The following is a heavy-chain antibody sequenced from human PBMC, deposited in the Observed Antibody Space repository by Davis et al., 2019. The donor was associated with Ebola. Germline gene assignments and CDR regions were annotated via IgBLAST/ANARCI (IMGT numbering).Heavy chain of an antibody. CDR3: AKHKTTMILLRGFDY. V-gene: IGHV3-33*06. CDR1: GFAFSSYG. D-gene: IGHD3-22*01. Sequence: GGSLRLSCAASGFAFSSYGMHWVRQAPGKGLEWVAVIWYDGSNKYYADSVKGRFTISRDNSKNTLYLQMNSLRAEDTAVYYCAKHKTTMILLRGFDYWGQGTLVTASS. J-gene: IGHJ4*02. CDR2: IWYDGSNK.